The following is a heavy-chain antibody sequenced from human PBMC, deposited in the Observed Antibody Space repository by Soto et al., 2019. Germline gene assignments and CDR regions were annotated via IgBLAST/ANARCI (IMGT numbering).Heavy chain of an antibody. J-gene: IGHJ5*02. CDR1: GFTFRAYD. D-gene: IGHD3-10*01. CDR3: VRDILRIPYGSGRFDP. V-gene: IGHV3-33*05. CDR2: ISFDGTKI. Sequence: HLQESGGGLVQPGESLRLSCVASGFTFRAYDMYWVRQSPGRGLEWVAMISFDGTKIHYADSVKCRFAISRDNGKNRLDLQMNSLRAEDTALYRCVRDILRIPYGSGRFDPWGLGTLVTVSS.